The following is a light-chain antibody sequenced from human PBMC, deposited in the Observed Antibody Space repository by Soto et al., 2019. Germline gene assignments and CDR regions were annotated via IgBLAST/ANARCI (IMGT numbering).Light chain of an antibody. CDR3: QQYGSSVFP. V-gene: IGKV3-20*01. CDR1: QSVSSSQ. Sequence: EIVLTQSPGTLSLSPGERATLSCRAIQSVSSSQLAWYQQKPGQAPRLLIYDASRSATGIPDRFSGSGSGTDFSLTISRLEHEDFVVYYCQQYGSSVFPFGPGTKVDIK. J-gene: IGKJ3*01. CDR2: DAS.